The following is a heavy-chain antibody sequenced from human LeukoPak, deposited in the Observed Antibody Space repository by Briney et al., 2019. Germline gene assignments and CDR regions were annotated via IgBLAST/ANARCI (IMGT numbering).Heavy chain of an antibody. CDR2: IKPDGSEK. Sequence: GGSLRLSCAASGFTFSTYWMTWVRRAPGKGLEWVANIKPDGSEKNYVDSVKGRFTISRDNAKNSLYLQMNSLRAEDTAVYYCARYCSSTSCYDAFDIWGQGTMVTVSS. D-gene: IGHD2-2*01. CDR1: GFTFSTYW. CDR3: ARYCSSTSCYDAFDI. V-gene: IGHV3-7*01. J-gene: IGHJ3*02.